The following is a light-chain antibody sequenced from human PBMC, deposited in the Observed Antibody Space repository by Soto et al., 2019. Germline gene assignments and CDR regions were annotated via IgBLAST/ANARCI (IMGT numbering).Light chain of an antibody. J-gene: IGKJ3*01. V-gene: IGKV1-39*01. CDR3: QQSYSTPVFT. Sequence: DIQRTQSPSSLSASVGDRVTITCRASQSISSYLNWYQQKPGKAPKLLIYAASSLQSGVPSRFRGSASGTDFTLTISSLQPEDFATYYFQQSYSTPVFTFGPGTKVDIK. CDR1: QSISSY. CDR2: AAS.